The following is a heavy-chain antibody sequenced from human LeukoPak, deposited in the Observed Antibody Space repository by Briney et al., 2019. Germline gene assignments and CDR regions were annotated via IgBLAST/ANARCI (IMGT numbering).Heavy chain of an antibody. CDR3: ARQGDDY. CDR2: ISSNGGST. J-gene: IGHJ4*01. D-gene: IGHD3-16*01. Sequence: PGGSLRLSCAASGFTFSSYAMHWVRQAPGKGLEYASAISSNGGSTYYANSVKGRFTISRDNSKNTLYLQMGSLRAEDMAVYYCARQGDDYWGHGTLVTVSS. V-gene: IGHV3-64*01. CDR1: GFTFSSYA.